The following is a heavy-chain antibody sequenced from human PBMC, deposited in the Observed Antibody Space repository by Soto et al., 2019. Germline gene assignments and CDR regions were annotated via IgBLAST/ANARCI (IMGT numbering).Heavy chain of an antibody. J-gene: IGHJ5*02. CDR1: GFTFDDYA. V-gene: IGHV3-9*01. D-gene: IGHD6-13*01. CDR3: AKGPYIAAAGTFWFDP. Sequence: LRLSCAASGFTFDDYAMHWVRQAPGKGLEWVSGISWNSGSIGYADSVKGRFTISRDNAKNSLYLQMNSLRAEDTALYYCAKGPYIAAAGTFWFDPWGQGTLVTVSS. CDR2: ISWNSGSI.